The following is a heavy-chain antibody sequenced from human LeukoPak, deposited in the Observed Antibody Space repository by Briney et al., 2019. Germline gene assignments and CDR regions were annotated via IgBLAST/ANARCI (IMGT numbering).Heavy chain of an antibody. CDR2: ISSNGRST. CDR1: GFSFSNYA. J-gene: IGHJ4*02. D-gene: IGHD3-10*01. Sequence: GGSLRLSCSASGFSFSNYAMHWVRQAPGKGLEHISAISSNGRSTYYPDSAKGRFTISRDNSKNTLYLQMSSLSTEDTAVYRCVKGGLYSDSAQDYWGQGTLVTVSS. CDR3: VKGGLYSDSAQDY. V-gene: IGHV3-64D*06.